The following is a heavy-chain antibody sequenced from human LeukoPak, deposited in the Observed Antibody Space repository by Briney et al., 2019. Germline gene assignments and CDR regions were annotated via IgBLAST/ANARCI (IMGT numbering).Heavy chain of an antibody. CDR1: GYTFTSYA. V-gene: IGHV1-3*01. D-gene: IGHD6-19*01. CDR2: INAGNGNT. CDR3: ARDDSSGWYYFDY. Sequence: ASVKVSCKASGYTFTSYAMHWVRQAPGQRLEWMGWINAGNGNTKYSQKLQGRVTITRDTSASTAYMELSSLRSEDTAEYYCARDDSSGWYYFDYWGQGTLVTVSS. J-gene: IGHJ4*02.